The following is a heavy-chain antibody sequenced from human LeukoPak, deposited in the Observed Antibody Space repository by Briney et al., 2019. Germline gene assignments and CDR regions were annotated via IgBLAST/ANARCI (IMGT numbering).Heavy chain of an antibody. CDR1: GFPFSDYY. CDR3: ARDSLKQQLNYFDY. Sequence: GSLRLSCAASGFPFSDYYMSGIREAPGKGLEWVSYIRSSGSNIYYADSVKGRFTISRDNAKNSLYLQMNSLRAEDTAVYYCARDSLKQQLNYFDYWGQGTLVTVSS. J-gene: IGHJ4*02. CDR2: IRSSGSNI. D-gene: IGHD6-13*01. V-gene: IGHV3-11*01.